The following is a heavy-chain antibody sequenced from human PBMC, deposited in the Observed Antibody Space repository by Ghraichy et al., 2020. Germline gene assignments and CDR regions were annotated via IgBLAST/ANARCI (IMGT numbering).Heavy chain of an antibody. CDR3: ARETYCGGDCYPDAFDI. V-gene: IGHV1-18*01. CDR2: ISAYNGNT. D-gene: IGHD2-21*01. CDR1: GANVSTPV. J-gene: IGHJ3*02. Sequence: ASVKVSCKIGGANVSTPVTTGERVGRGLRVEWMGWISAYNGNTNYAQKLQRRVTMTTDTSTSTAYMELRSLRSDDTAVYYCARETYCGGDCYPDAFDIWGQVSIVTVSA.